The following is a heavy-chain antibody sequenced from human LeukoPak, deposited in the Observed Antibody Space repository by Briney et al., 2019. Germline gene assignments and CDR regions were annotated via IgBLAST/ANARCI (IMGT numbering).Heavy chain of an antibody. Sequence: SETLSLTCTVSGYSISSGYYWSWIRQPPGKGLEWIGEINHSGSTNYNPSLKSRVTISVDTSKNQFSLKLSSVTAADTAVYYCARYAAGFGYWGQGTLVTVSS. J-gene: IGHJ4*02. CDR2: INHSGST. CDR1: GYSISSGYY. CDR3: ARYAAGFGY. V-gene: IGHV4-38-2*02. D-gene: IGHD6-13*01.